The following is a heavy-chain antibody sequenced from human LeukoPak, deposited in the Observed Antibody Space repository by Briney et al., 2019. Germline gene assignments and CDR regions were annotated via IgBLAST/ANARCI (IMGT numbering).Heavy chain of an antibody. D-gene: IGHD3-10*01. J-gene: IGHJ5*02. Sequence: PSETLSLTCAVYGGSFSGYYWSRIRQPPGKGLEWIGEINHSGSTNYNPSLKSRVTISVDTSKNQFSLKLSSVTAADTAVYYCARRWGYYYGSGSYYNNWFDPWGQGTLVTVSS. V-gene: IGHV4-34*01. CDR2: INHSGST. CDR1: GGSFSGYY. CDR3: ARRWGYYYGSGSYYNNWFDP.